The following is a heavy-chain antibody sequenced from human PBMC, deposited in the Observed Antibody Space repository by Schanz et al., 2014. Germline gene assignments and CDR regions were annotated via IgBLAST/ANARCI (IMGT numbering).Heavy chain of an antibody. CDR1: GFTVSSDH. CDR3: AKDLLYGAPMPLNHLDY. CDR2: ISSSGSYI. Sequence: EVQLVESGGGFVQPGGSLGLSCVVSGFTVSSDHMSWVRQAPGKGLEWVSSISSSGSYIHYADSVKGRFTISRDNAKNTLYLQMNSLRAEDTAVYYCAKDLLYGAPMPLNHLDYWGQGTLVNVSS. D-gene: IGHD2-2*01. J-gene: IGHJ4*02. V-gene: IGHV3-21*04.